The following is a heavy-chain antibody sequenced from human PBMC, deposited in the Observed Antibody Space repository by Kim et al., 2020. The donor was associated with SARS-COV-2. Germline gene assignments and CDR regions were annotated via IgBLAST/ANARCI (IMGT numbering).Heavy chain of an antibody. V-gene: IGHV3-30*18. CDR1: GFTFSSYG. Sequence: GGSLRLSCAASGFTFSSYGMHWVRQAPGKGLEWVAVISYDGSNKYYADSVKGRFTISRDNSKNTLYLQMNSLRAEDTAVYYCAKDAAIAVASYYFDYWGQEPLVTVSS. D-gene: IGHD6-19*01. J-gene: IGHJ4*02. CDR3: AKDAAIAVASYYFDY. CDR2: ISYDGSNK.